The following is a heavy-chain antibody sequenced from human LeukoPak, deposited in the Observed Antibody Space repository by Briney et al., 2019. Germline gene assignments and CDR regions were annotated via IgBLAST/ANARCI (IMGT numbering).Heavy chain of an antibody. CDR1: GFTFSSYG. D-gene: IGHD3-22*01. Sequence: PGGSLRLSCAASGFTFSSYGMHWVRQAPGKGLEWVAVISYDGSNKYYADSVKGRFTISRDNSKNTLYLQMNSLRAEDTAVYYCAKDLYDSSGTTDPDYWGQGTLVTVSS. V-gene: IGHV3-30*18. CDR2: ISYDGSNK. CDR3: AKDLYDSSGTTDPDY. J-gene: IGHJ4*02.